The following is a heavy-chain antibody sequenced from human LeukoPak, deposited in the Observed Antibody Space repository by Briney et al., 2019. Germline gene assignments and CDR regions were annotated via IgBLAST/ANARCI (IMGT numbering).Heavy chain of an antibody. CDR3: ARGYIVVVPAAHNWFDP. CDR2: IYYSGST. Sequence: SETLSLTCTVSGGSISTYYWSWIRQPPGKGLEWIGYIYYSGSTNYNSSLKSRVTISVDTSKNQFSLKLSSVTAADTAVYYCARGYIVVVPAAHNWFDPWGQGTLVTVSS. D-gene: IGHD2-2*01. V-gene: IGHV4-59*08. CDR1: GGSISTYY. J-gene: IGHJ5*02.